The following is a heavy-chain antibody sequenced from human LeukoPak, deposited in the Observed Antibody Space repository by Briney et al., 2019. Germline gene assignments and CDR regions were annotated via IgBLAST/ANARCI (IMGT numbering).Heavy chain of an antibody. D-gene: IGHD3-10*01. CDR3: ARGGESYYGSGSHDY. J-gene: IGHJ4*02. CDR2: ISGSGGST. Sequence: GGSLRLSCAASGFTFSSYGMSWVRQAPGKGREWVSAISGSGGSTYYADSVKGRFTISRDNSKNTLYLQINSLRAEDTAAYYCARGGESYYGSGSHDYWGQGTLVTVSS. V-gene: IGHV3-23*01. CDR1: GFTFSSYG.